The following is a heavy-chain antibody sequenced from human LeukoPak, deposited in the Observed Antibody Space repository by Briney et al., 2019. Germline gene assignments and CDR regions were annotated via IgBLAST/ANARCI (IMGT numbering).Heavy chain of an antibody. CDR3: AREYGDYGGGGDY. CDR1: GFTVRSNY. CDR2: IYSGGST. D-gene: IGHD4-17*01. Sequence: GGSLRLSCAASGFTVRSNYMSWVRQAPGKGLEWVSVIYSGGSTYYADSVKGRFTISRDNSKNTLHLQMNSLRAEDTAVYYCAREYGDYGGGGDYWGQGILVTVSS. J-gene: IGHJ4*02. V-gene: IGHV3-53*01.